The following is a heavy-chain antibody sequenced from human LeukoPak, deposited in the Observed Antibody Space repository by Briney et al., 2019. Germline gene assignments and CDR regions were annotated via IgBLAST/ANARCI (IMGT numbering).Heavy chain of an antibody. CDR1: GYTFTSYG. CDR2: ISTYNDNT. D-gene: IGHD5-18*01. Sequence: GASVKVSCKASGYTFTSYGISWVRQAPGRGLERMGWISTYNDNTKYAQKVQGRVTMTTDTSTSTAYMELRSLRSDDTAVYYCARRHVTASTDGFDIWGQGTMVTVSS. V-gene: IGHV1-18*01. CDR3: ARRHVTASTDGFDI. J-gene: IGHJ3*02.